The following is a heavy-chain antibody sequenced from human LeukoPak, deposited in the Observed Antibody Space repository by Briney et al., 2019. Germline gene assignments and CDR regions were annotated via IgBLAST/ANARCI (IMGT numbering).Heavy chain of an antibody. CDR1: GFTFSDYY. CDR3: ARVPSRRAEIDAFDI. V-gene: IGHV3-11*01. CDR2: ISSSGSTI. D-gene: IGHD5-24*01. Sequence: PGGSLRLSCAASGFTFSDYYMSWIRQAPGKGLEWVSYISSSGSTIYYADSVKGRFTISRDNAKNSLYLQMNSLRAEDTAVYYCARVPSRRAEIDAFDIWGQGTMVTVSS. J-gene: IGHJ3*02.